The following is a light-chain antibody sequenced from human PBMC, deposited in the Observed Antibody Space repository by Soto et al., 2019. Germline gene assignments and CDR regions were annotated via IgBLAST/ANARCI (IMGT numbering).Light chain of an antibody. Sequence: EIVMTQSPATLSVSPGERATLSCRASQSVSSNLAWYQQKPGQAPRLLIYRASTRVNGIPARFSGSGSGTEFTLTITSLQSEDFAVYYCQQYNNWPPYTFGQGTKLEIK. CDR2: RAS. CDR3: QQYNNWPPYT. J-gene: IGKJ2*01. V-gene: IGKV3-15*01. CDR1: QSVSSN.